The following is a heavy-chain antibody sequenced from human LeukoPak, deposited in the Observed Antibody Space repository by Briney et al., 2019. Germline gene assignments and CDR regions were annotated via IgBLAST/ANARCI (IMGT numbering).Heavy chain of an antibody. D-gene: IGHD5-18*01. J-gene: IGHJ4*02. Sequence: ASVKVSCKASGGTFSSYAISWVRQAPGKGLEWMGGFDPEDGETIYAQKFQGRVTMTEDTSTDTAYMELSSLRSEDTAVYYCASQGYSYAYWGQGTLVTVSS. CDR1: GGTFSSYA. CDR3: ASQGYSYAY. CDR2: FDPEDGET. V-gene: IGHV1-24*01.